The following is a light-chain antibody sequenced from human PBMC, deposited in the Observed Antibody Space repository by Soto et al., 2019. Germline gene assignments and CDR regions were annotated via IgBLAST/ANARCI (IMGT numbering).Light chain of an antibody. CDR2: GAS. J-gene: IGKJ2*01. CDR1: TIVSRD. CDR3: QQHDYRPPYT. Sequence: EIVITQSPATLSLSPGDRATLSCRASTIVSRDLAWYKQQPSQPPKRLIYGASTRATGIPARLSGSGAGTEFTLTIDSRQYEDFAVYYCQQHDYRPPYTFGQGTKLEIK. V-gene: IGKV3-15*01.